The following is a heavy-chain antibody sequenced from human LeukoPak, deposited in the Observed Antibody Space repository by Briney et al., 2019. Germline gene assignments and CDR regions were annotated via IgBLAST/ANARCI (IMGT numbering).Heavy chain of an antibody. Sequence: PSETLSLTCAVSGDSVGSSASGNSRWNWVRQPPGETLEWFGEIYRSGGTHSNPSLRRRVTMSLDRSKNQLTLNVRSVTAADTAVYYCVRDLDDGNYALAFWGQGTLVTVSS. CDR2: IYRSGGT. D-gene: IGHD4-17*01. V-gene: IGHV4-4*02. J-gene: IGHJ4*02. CDR1: GDSVGSSASGNS. CDR3: VRDLDDGNYALAF.